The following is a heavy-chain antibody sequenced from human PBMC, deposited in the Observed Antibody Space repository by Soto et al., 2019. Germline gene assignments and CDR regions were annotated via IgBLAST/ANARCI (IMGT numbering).Heavy chain of an antibody. V-gene: IGHV3-30*18. CDR3: AKDGGSGWYAFYYGMDV. CDR1: GFTFSSYG. J-gene: IGHJ6*01. CDR2: ISYDGSNK. Sequence: QVQLVESGGGVVQPGRSLRLSCAASGFTFSSYGMHWVRQAPGKGLEWVAVISYDGSNKYYADSVKGRFTISRDNSKNTLYLQMNSLRAEDTAVYYCAKDGGSGWYAFYYGMDVW. D-gene: IGHD6-19*01.